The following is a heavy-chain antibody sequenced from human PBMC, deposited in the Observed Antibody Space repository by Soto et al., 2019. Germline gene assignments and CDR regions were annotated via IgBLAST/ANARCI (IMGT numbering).Heavy chain of an antibody. J-gene: IGHJ4*02. V-gene: IGHV4-39*07. D-gene: IGHD6-13*01. CDR2: ISYSGTT. CDR1: GGSISGNYIY. CDR3: ARCIAAAGPIDY. Sequence: SETLSLTCSVSGGSISGNYIYWGWIRQPPGKGLEWIGSISYSGTTNSNPSLKSRVTVSVDMSKNQFSLRLTSVTAADTAVYYCARCIAAAGPIDYWGQGTLVTVSS.